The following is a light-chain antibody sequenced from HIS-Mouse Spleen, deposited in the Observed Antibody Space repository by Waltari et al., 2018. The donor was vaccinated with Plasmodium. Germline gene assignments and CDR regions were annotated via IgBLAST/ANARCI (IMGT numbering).Light chain of an antibody. CDR2: EDS. CDR3: YSTDSSGNHRV. CDR1: AWPTKY. V-gene: IGLV3-10*01. J-gene: IGLJ3*02. Sequence: SYELTQPPSVSVSPGQTARITCSGDAWPTKYPYCYQQKSGQAPVLVIYEDSKRPSGIPERFSGSSSGTMATLTISGAQVEDEADYYCYSTDSSGNHRVFGGGTKLTVL.